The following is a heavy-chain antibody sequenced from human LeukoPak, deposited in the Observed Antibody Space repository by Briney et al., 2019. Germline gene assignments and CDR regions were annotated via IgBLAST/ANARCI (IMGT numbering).Heavy chain of an antibody. D-gene: IGHD5-12*01. CDR2: IYTSGST. Sequence: SETLSLTCTVSGGSISSGSYYWSWIRQPAGKGLEWIGRIYTSGSTNYNPSLKSRVTISVDTSKNQFSLKLSSVTAADTAVYYCARTPYGGYAGNSFDPWGQGTLVTVSS. V-gene: IGHV4-61*02. CDR1: GGSISSGSYY. J-gene: IGHJ5*02. CDR3: ARTPYGGYAGNSFDP.